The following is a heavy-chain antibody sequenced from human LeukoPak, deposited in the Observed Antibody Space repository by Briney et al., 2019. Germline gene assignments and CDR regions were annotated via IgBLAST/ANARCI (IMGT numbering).Heavy chain of an antibody. CDR1: GGSINTYY. Sequence: PSETLSLTCTVSGGSINTYYWSWIRQPPGKGLEWIGYIYYSGSTNYNPSLKSRVTISVDTSKNQFSLKLNSVTAADTAVYYCATELSGSYSRVAYWGQGTLVTVSS. D-gene: IGHD1-26*01. V-gene: IGHV4-59*01. J-gene: IGHJ4*02. CDR3: ATELSGSYSRVAY. CDR2: IYYSGST.